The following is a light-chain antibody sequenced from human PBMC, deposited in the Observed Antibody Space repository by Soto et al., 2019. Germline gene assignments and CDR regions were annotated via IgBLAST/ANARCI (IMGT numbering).Light chain of an antibody. CDR2: GAS. V-gene: IGKV3D-15*01. CDR3: QQYNKWPLT. J-gene: IGKJ4*01. Sequence: EIVMTQSPATLSVSPGERATLSCRASQSVSSNLACYQQKPGQAPRLLIYGASTRATGIPARFSGSGSGTEFTLTISSLQSEDFVVYYCQQYNKWPLTFGGGTKVEIK. CDR1: QSVSSN.